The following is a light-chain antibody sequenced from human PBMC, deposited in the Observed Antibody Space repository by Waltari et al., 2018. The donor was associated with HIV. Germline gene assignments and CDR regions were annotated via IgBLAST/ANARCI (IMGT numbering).Light chain of an antibody. V-gene: IGLV2-8*01. CDR1: SSDVGGDNY. CDR2: EVS. J-gene: IGLJ1*01. CDR3: ASYAGSTNV. Sequence: QSALTQPPSASGSPGQSVTISCTGTSSDVGGDNYVAWYQLHPGKAPKLMIYEVSKRPSGVPDRFSGSKSGNTASLTVSGLQSEDEADYFCASYAGSTNVFGTGTKVTVL.